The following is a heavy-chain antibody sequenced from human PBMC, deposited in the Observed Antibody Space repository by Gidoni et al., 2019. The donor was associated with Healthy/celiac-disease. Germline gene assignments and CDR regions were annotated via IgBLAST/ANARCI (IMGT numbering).Heavy chain of an antibody. V-gene: IGHV3-49*03. CDR3: TRERYSGYEPGNILYGMDV. D-gene: IGHD5-12*01. CDR2: IRSKAYGGTK. Sequence: EVQLVESGGGLVQPGRSLRLSCTASGFTFGDYASSWFRQSPGKGLEWVVFIRSKAYGGTKESAASVKGRVTISRDDFKSSAYLQMNSLKTEDTAVYYCTRERYSGYEPGNILYGMDVWGQGTTVTVSS. CDR1: GFTFGDYA. J-gene: IGHJ6*02.